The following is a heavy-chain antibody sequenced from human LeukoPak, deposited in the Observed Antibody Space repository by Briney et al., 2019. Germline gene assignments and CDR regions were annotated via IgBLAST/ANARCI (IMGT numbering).Heavy chain of an antibody. D-gene: IGHD2-21*02. Sequence: GASVKVSCKASGYTFTSYYMHWGRQAPGEELEWMRIINPTGGSTSYAQKFQGRVTMTRDTSTSTVYMELSSLRSEDTAVYYCARDHYHKIHSVMVTAPDYWGQGTLVIVSS. V-gene: IGHV1-46*01. J-gene: IGHJ4*02. CDR2: INPTGGST. CDR3: ARDHYHKIHSVMVTAPDY. CDR1: GYTFTSYY.